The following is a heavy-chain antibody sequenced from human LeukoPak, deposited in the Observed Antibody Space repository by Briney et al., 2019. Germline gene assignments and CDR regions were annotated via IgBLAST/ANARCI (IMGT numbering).Heavy chain of an antibody. Sequence: PGGSLRLSCAASGFTFSSYAMSWVRQAPGEGLEWVSAISGSGGSTYYADSVKGRFTISRDNSKNTLYLQMNSLRAEDTAVYYCAKDARAAAGTFFRRLDKDYWGQGTLAPDSS. J-gene: IGHJ4*02. CDR2: ISGSGGST. CDR1: GFTFSSYA. D-gene: IGHD6-13*01. V-gene: IGHV3-23*01. CDR3: AKDARAAAGTFFRRLDKDY.